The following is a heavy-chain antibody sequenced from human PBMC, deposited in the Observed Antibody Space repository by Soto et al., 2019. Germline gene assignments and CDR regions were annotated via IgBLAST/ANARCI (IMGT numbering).Heavy chain of an antibody. D-gene: IGHD2-15*01. J-gene: IGHJ4*02. V-gene: IGHV3-21*01. CDR3: ARDTRYCSGGSCYSPFDY. Sequence: GGSLRLSCAASGFTFSSYSMNWVRQAPGKGLEWVSSISSSSSCIYYADSVKGRFTISRDNAKNSLYLQMNSLRAEDTAVYYCARDTRYCSGGSCYSPFDYWGQGTLVTVSS. CDR1: GFTFSSYS. CDR2: ISSSSSCI.